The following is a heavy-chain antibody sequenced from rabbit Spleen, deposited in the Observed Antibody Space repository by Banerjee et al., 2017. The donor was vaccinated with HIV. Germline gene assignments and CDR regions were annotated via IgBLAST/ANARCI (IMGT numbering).Heavy chain of an antibody. D-gene: IGHD4-1*01. J-gene: IGHJ6*01. Sequence: LEESGGDLVKPGASLTLTCIASGVSFSGSSYMCWVRQAPGKGLEWIACIDSGSSGFTYFASWAKGRFTISSHNAQNTLYLQLNSLTAADTATYFCARDLDGVIGWNFGWWGQGTLVTVS. CDR1: GVSFSGSSY. CDR2: IDSGSSGFT. CDR3: ARDLDGVIGWNFGW. V-gene: IGHV1S40*01.